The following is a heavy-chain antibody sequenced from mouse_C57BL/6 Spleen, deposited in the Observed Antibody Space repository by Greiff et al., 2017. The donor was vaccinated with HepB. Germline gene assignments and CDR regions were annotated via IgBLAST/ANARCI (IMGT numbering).Heavy chain of an antibody. CDR2: IHPNSGST. V-gene: IGHV1-64*01. J-gene: IGHJ4*01. CDR1: GYTFTSYW. CDR3: ARGGYDYYAMDD. Sequence: QVQLQQPGAELVKPGASVKLSCKASGYTFTSYWMHWVKQRPGQGLEWIGMIHPNSGSTNYNEKFKSKATLTVDKSSSTAYMQLSSLTSEDSAVYYCARGGYDYYAMDDGGQGTSVTVSS. D-gene: IGHD3-1*01.